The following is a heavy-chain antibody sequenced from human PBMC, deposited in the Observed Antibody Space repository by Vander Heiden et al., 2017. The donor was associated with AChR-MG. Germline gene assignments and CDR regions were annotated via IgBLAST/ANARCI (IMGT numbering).Heavy chain of an antibody. Sequence: EVQLVESGGGLVQTGGSLRLSCAASGFTFSSYSMNWVRQAPGKRLEWVSYISSSSSTIYYADSVKGRFTISRDNAKNSRYLQMNSMRAEETAVYYCAIEVDTRRVVAQPSKHWGQGTLVTVSS. D-gene: IGHD3-22*01. V-gene: IGHV3-48*01. CDR3: AIEVDTRRVVAQPSKH. J-gene: IGHJ1*01. CDR2: ISSSSSTI. CDR1: GFTFSSYS.